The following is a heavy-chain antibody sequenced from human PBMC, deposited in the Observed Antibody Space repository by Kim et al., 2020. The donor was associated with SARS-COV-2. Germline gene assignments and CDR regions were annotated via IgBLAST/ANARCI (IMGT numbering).Heavy chain of an antibody. J-gene: IGHJ4*02. CDR1: GFTFSSYG. CDR2: ISYDGSNK. CDR3: AKGGFGALLALDY. V-gene: IGHV3-30*18. Sequence: GGSLRLSCAASGFTFSSYGMHWVRQAPGKGLEWVAVISYDGSNKYYADSVKGRFTISRDNSKNTLYLQMNSLRAEDTAVYYCAKGGFGALLALDYWDQGT. D-gene: IGHD3-10*01.